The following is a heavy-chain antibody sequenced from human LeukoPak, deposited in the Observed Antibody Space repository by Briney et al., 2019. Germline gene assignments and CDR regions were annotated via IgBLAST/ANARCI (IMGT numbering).Heavy chain of an antibody. J-gene: IGHJ4*02. V-gene: IGHV4-59*01. Sequence: SETLSLTCTVSGGSISSYYWSWIRQPPGKWLEWIGYIYYGGSTNYNPSLKSRVTISVDTCKSQFSLKLSSVTAADTAVYYCARGGSGWSFDYWGQGTLVTVSS. CDR3: ARGGSGWSFDY. CDR2: IYYGGST. CDR1: GGSISSYY. D-gene: IGHD6-19*01.